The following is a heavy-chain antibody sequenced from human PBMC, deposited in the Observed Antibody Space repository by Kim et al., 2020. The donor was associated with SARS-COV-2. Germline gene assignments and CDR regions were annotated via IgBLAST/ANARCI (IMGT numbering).Heavy chain of an antibody. CDR2: IYYNCST. D-gene: IGHD4-17*01. Sequence: SETLSLTCTVSGGSISSCYCCWGRYPPPKGLEWIGNIYYNCSTNYNHSPNSKVTITVDTATNKYSLKLRSVTAAATAAYFCARAYRDDNDYWGEGTRGTV. J-gene: IGHJ4*02. CDR1: GGSISSCY. CDR3: ARAYRDDNDY. V-gene: IGHV4-59*08.